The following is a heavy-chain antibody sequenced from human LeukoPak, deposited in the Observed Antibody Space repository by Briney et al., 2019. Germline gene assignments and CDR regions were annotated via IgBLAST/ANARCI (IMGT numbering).Heavy chain of an antibody. D-gene: IGHD3-22*01. CDR1: GGSISSSSYY. CDR3: AREGITMTPH. J-gene: IGHJ4*02. CDR2: IYYSGST. Sequence: PSETLSLTCTVSGGSISSSSYYWGWIRQPPGKGLEWIGSIYYSGSTYYNSSLKSRVTISVDTSKNQFSLKLSSVTAADTAVYYCAREGITMTPHWGQGTLVTVSS. V-gene: IGHV4-39*07.